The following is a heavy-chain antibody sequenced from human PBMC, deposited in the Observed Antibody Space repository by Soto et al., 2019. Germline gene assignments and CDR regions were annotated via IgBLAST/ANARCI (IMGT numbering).Heavy chain of an antibody. CDR2: INPNSGGT. V-gene: IGHV1-2*02. J-gene: IGHJ6*02. CDR3: ARALIRFLDWIPENYYYGMDV. D-gene: IGHD3-3*01. CDR1: GHTFSAYY. Sequence: ASVKVSCKPSGHTFSAYYIHWVRQAPGQGLEWMGWINPNSGGTNYAQKFQGRVTMTRDTPSRTVYMELSRLTSDDTAVYYCARALIRFLDWIPENYYYGMDVWGQGATVTVSS.